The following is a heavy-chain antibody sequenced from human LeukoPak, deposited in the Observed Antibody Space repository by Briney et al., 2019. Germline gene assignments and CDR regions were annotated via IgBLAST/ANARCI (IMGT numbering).Heavy chain of an antibody. J-gene: IGHJ1*01. CDR1: GFTFSSHA. CDR2: TSGSGGST. V-gene: IGHV3-23*01. Sequence: GGSLRLSCAASGFTFSSHAMGWVRQAPGKGLEWVSGTSGSGGSTYYVDSVKGRFTISRDNSKNTLYLQMNGLRAEDMAVYYCAKGRRVTTVPGTGLAEYFQVWGQGTLVTVSP. D-gene: IGHD6-19*01. CDR3: AKGRRVTTVPGTGLAEYFQV.